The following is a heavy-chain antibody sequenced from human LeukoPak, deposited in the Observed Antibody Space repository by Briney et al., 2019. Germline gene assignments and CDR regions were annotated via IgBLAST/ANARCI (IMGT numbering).Heavy chain of an antibody. Sequence: PGGSLRLSCAASGFTFDDYAMHWVRQAPGKGLEWVSLISGDGGSTYYADSVKGRFTTSRDNSKNSLYLQMNSLRTEDTALYYCAKDRGPKRITIFGVVISYDAFDIWGQGTMVTVSS. CDR3: AKDRGPKRITIFGVVISYDAFDI. CDR2: ISGDGGST. V-gene: IGHV3-43*02. CDR1: GFTFDDYA. D-gene: IGHD3-3*01. J-gene: IGHJ3*02.